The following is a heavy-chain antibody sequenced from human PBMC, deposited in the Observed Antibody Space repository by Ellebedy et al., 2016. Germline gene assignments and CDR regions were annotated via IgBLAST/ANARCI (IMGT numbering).Heavy chain of an antibody. Sequence: SETLSLXXTVSGGSISSSSYYWGWIRQPPGKGLEWIGSIYYSGSTYYNPSLKSRVTISVDTSKNQFSLKLSSVTAADTAVYYCAREVYYYGSGSPPHDAFDIWGQGTMVTVSS. CDR1: GGSISSSSYY. CDR3: AREVYYYGSGSPPHDAFDI. D-gene: IGHD3-10*01. J-gene: IGHJ3*02. V-gene: IGHV4-39*07. CDR2: IYYSGST.